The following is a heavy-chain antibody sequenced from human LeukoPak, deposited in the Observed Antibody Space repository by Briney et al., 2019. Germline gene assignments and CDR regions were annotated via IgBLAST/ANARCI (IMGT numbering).Heavy chain of an antibody. J-gene: IGHJ4*02. D-gene: IGHD6-13*01. V-gene: IGHV3-7*03. CDR2: INQDGTEK. Sequence: SGGSLRLSCAASGFTLSDYWIHWVRQAPGEGLEWVAKINQDGTEKAYVDSVRGRFTISRDNAKNSLFLQMNSLRAEDTAVYYCARGPLIAAAGTWWGQGTLVTVSS. CDR1: GFTLSDYW. CDR3: ARGPLIAAAGTW.